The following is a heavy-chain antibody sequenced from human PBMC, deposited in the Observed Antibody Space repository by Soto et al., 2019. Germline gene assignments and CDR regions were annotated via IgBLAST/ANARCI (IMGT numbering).Heavy chain of an antibody. J-gene: IGHJ6*03. CDR1: GFTFSSYG. CDR3: ARSPGVKDSYSYMDV. V-gene: IGHV3-33*01. D-gene: IGHD2-8*01. Sequence: QVHLVESGGGVVQPGTSLRLSCEASGFTFSSYGMHWVRQAPGRGLEWVAVIWYNGRNKNCADSVKGRFTISRDNYKNTLYLQMNNLRAEDTAVYFCARSPGVKDSYSYMDVWGKGTTVTVSS. CDR2: IWYNGRNK.